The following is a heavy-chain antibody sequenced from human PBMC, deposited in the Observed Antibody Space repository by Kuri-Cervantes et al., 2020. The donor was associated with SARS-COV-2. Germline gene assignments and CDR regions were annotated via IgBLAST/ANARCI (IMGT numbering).Heavy chain of an antibody. D-gene: IGHD6-6*01. CDR1: GFTFGNYA. CDR2: ISYDGTTL. J-gene: IGHJ4*02. V-gene: IGHV3-30*04. CDR3: AREGPHSSSSEVDY. Sequence: GGSLRLSCAASGFTFGNYAMHWVRQAPGKGLGWVAIISYDGTTLYQNSVKGRFTISRDNSRNTVYLQMNSLRSVDTAIYYCAREGPHSSSSEVDYWGQGTRVTVSS.